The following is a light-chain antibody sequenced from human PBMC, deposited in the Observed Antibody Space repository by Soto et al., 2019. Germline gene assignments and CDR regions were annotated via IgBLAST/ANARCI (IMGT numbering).Light chain of an antibody. J-gene: IGKJ5*01. CDR3: QQYNSYSYT. CDR2: DAS. V-gene: IGKV1-5*01. Sequence: DIRMTQSAATLSASLGDRVTITWGASQSISSWLAWYQQKPGKAPKLLSYDASSLESGVPSRFSGSLYGTEFNLTISSLQPDDFATYYCQQYNSYSYTFGQGTRLEIK. CDR1: QSISSW.